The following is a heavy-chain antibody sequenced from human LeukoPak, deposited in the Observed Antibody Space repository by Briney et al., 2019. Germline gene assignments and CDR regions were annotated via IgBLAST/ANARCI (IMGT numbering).Heavy chain of an antibody. CDR3: ATLQVATITDFDY. J-gene: IGHJ4*02. CDR2: VDPEDGET. Sequence: ASVKVSCKVSGYTFTDYYMQWVQQAPGKGLEWLGLVDPEDGETIYAEKFQGRVTITADTSTDTAYMELSSLRSEDRAVYYCATLQVATITDFDYWGQGTLVTVSS. D-gene: IGHD5-12*01. CDR1: GYTFTDYY. V-gene: IGHV1-69-2*01.